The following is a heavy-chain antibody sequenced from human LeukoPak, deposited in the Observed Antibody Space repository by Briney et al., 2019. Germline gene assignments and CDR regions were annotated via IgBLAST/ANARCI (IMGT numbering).Heavy chain of an antibody. Sequence: GGSLRLSCAASGFTFSSYSMNWVRQAPGKGLEWVSSISSRTNSIYHADSVKGRFTISRDNARNSLYLQMNSLRAEDTAVYYCARAPANYYDSSLDYWGQGTLVTVSS. D-gene: IGHD3-22*01. J-gene: IGHJ4*02. V-gene: IGHV3-21*01. CDR2: ISSRTNSI. CDR1: GFTFSSYS. CDR3: ARAPANYYDSSLDY.